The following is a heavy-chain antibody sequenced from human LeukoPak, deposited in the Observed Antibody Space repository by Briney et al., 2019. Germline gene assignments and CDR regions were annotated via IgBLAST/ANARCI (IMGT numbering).Heavy chain of an antibody. CDR1: GYTFTGYY. Sequence: GASVKVSCKASGYTFTGYYMHWVRQAPGQGLEWMGWISTYNGNTNYAQKLQGRVTMTTDTSTSIAYMELRSLRSDDTAVYYCAREGSPFYYYYMDVWGKGTTVTVSS. CDR2: ISTYNGNT. J-gene: IGHJ6*03. CDR3: AREGSPFYYYYMDV. D-gene: IGHD2-15*01. V-gene: IGHV1-18*04.